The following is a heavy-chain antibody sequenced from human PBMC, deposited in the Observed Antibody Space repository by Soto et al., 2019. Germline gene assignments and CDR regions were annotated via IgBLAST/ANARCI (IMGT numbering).Heavy chain of an antibody. J-gene: IGHJ4*02. CDR3: TRENPECYGGSRYPPSFDY. CDR1: GSTFSSSW. Sequence: PGGSLRLACGASGSTFSSSWMTWVRQAPGKGLEWVANINLDGSERNYVDSVKGRFTISRDNAKNSLYLQMNSLRAEDTAVYYCTRENPECYGGSRYPPSFDYWGQAPPVTVSS. V-gene: IGHV3-7*01. CDR2: INLDGSER. D-gene: IGHD2-15*01.